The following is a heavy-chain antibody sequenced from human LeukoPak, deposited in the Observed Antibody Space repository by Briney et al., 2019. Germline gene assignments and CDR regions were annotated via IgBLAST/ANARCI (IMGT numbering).Heavy chain of an antibody. CDR2: ISVSSSTI. V-gene: IGHV3-48*01. J-gene: IGHJ4*02. CDR3: ARGAATGVSRFDH. D-gene: IGHD6-13*01. CDR1: GFIFSSYA. Sequence: GGSLRLSCAASGFIFSSYAMSWVRQAPGKGLEWVSYISVSSSTIHYADSVKGRFTISRDNAENSLYLQMNSLRAEDTAVYYCARGAATGVSRFDHWGQGTLVTVSS.